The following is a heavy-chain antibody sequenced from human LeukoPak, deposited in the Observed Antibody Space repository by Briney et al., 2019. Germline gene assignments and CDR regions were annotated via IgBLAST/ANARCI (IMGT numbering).Heavy chain of an antibody. D-gene: IGHD5-12*01. CDR1: GGSISGSSYY. CDR3: AAYSGYDYDEYYFDY. Sequence: PSETLSLTCTVSGGSISGSSYYWGWIRQPPGKGLEWIGSIYYSGSTYYNPSLKSRVTISVDTSKNQFSLKLSSVTAADTAVYYCAAYSGYDYDEYYFDYWGQGTLVTVSS. J-gene: IGHJ4*02. V-gene: IGHV4-39*01. CDR2: IYYSGST.